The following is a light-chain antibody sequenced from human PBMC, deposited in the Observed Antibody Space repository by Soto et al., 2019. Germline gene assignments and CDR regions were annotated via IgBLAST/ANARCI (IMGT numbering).Light chain of an antibody. J-gene: IGLJ1*01. Sequence: QSVLTQPPSASGTPGQRVTISCSGSRFNIGSNTVNWYQQVPGTAPKLLIYTNNQRPSGVPGRFSGSKSGTSASLAISGLQSEDEAEYYCATWDDSLNLLYVFGTGTKLTVL. V-gene: IGLV1-44*01. CDR1: RFNIGSNT. CDR3: ATWDDSLNLLYV. CDR2: TNN.